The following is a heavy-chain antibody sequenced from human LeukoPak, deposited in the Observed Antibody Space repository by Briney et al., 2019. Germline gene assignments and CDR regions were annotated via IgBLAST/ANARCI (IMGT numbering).Heavy chain of an antibody. Sequence: PGGSLRLSCAASGFTFSSYWMSWVRQAPGKGWEWVANIKQDGSEKYYVDSVKGRFTISRDNAKNSVYLQMNSLRAEDTAVYYCARDKVVGATYLDYWGQGTLVTASS. J-gene: IGHJ4*02. CDR2: IKQDGSEK. CDR3: ARDKVVGATYLDY. V-gene: IGHV3-7*01. CDR1: GFTFSSYW. D-gene: IGHD2-15*01.